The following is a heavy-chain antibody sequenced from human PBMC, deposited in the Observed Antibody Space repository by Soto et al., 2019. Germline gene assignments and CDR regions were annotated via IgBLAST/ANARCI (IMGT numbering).Heavy chain of an antibody. J-gene: IGHJ5*02. CDR3: ARERFRGYSSGWKPGDWFDP. Sequence: ASVKVSCKASGGTFSSYAISWVRQAPGQGLEWMGGIIPIFGTANYAQKFQGRVTITADESTSTAYMELSSLRSEDTAVYYCARERFRGYSSGWKPGDWFDPWGQGTLVTVSS. CDR1: GGTFSSYA. D-gene: IGHD6-19*01. V-gene: IGHV1-69*13. CDR2: IIPIFGTA.